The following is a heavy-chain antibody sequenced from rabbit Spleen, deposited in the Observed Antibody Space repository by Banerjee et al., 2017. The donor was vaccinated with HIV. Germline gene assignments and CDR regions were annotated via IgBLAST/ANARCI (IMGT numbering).Heavy chain of an antibody. CDR3: ARDADNGGYDYFNL. CDR2: IDPLFGIT. J-gene: IGHJ4*01. CDR1: GFSFSSSNY. D-gene: IGHD1-1*01. Sequence: QSLEESGGDLVKPGGTLTLTCTASGFSFSSSNYMCWVRQAPGKGLEWIGYIDPLFGITYYANWVNGRFSISRENAQNTVFLQMTSLTAADTATYFCARDADNGGYDYFNLWGPGTLVTVS. V-gene: IGHV1S40*01.